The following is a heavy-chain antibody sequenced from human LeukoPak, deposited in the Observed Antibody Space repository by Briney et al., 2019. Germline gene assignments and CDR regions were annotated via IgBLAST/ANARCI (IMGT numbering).Heavy chain of an antibody. Sequence: GGSLRLSCAASGFSFSSHAMSWVRQAPGKGLEWVSAISASSGNTCYADSVKGRFTISRDNSKNTLYLQMNSLRAEDTALYYCAKEWWSSSSPLHFDYWGQGSLVTVSS. D-gene: IGHD6-6*01. CDR2: ISASSGNT. J-gene: IGHJ4*02. CDR1: GFSFSSHA. V-gene: IGHV3-23*01. CDR3: AKEWWSSSSPLHFDY.